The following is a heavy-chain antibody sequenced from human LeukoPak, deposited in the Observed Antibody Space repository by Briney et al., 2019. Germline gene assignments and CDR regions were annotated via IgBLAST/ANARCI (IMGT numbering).Heavy chain of an antibody. D-gene: IGHD6-13*01. CDR1: GFTFSSYG. V-gene: IGHV3-33*01. CDR2: IWYDGSNK. J-gene: IGHJ4*02. Sequence: SGGSLRLSCAASGFTFSSYGMHWVRQAPDKGLEWVAVIWYDGSNKYYADSVKGRFTISRDNSKNTLYLQMNSLRAEDTAVYYCARDARYSSSWYYFDYWGQGTLVTVSS. CDR3: ARDARYSSSWYYFDY.